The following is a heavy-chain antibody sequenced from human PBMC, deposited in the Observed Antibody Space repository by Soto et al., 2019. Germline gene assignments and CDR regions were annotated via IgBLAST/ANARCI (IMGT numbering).Heavy chain of an antibody. D-gene: IGHD2-2*01. CDR2: IIPILGIA. V-gene: IGHV1-69*02. Sequence: SVKVSCKASGGTFSSYTISWVRQAPGQGIEWMGRIIPILGIANYAQKFQGRVTITADKSTSTAYMELSSLGSEDTAVYYCAIRGYCSSTSCWEPFDFWGQGTLVSAPQ. CDR3: AIRGYCSSTSCWEPFDF. CDR1: GGTFSSYT. J-gene: IGHJ4*02.